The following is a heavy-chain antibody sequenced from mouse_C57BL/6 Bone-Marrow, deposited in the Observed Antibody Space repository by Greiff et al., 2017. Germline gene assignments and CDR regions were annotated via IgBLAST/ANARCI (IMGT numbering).Heavy chain of an antibody. CDR3: ARTDYGNYEGFDD. V-gene: IGHV1-80*01. CDR2: IYPGDGDT. CDR1: GYAFSSYW. Sequence: QVQLKQSGAELVKPGASVKISCKASGYAFSSYWMNWVKQRPGTGLEWIGQIYPGDGDTNYNGKFKGKATLTADKSSSTAYMQLSSLTSEDSAVYCCARTDYGNYEGFDDWGQGTTLTVSS. J-gene: IGHJ2*01. D-gene: IGHD2-1*01.